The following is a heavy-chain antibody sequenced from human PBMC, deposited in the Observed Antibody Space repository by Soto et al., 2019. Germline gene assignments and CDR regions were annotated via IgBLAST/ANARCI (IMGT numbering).Heavy chain of an antibody. Sequence: SETLSLTCTVSGDSISSNNNYWSWIRQPPGEGLEWIGFISYSGTTSYSKSLKRQVAISLDTSKNQISLSLSTVTAADTAVYYCARGRGYSYGLDPWGQGTLVTVSS. V-gene: IGHV4-30-4*01. CDR1: GDSISSNNNY. CDR3: ARGRGYSYGLDP. D-gene: IGHD5-18*01. CDR2: ISYSGTT. J-gene: IGHJ5*02.